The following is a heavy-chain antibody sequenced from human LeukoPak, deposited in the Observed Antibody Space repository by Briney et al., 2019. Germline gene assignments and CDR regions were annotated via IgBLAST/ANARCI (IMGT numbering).Heavy chain of an antibody. D-gene: IGHD6-19*01. V-gene: IGHV1-8*01. CDR3: ARGGGGSGNFDY. Sequence: ASVKVSCKASGYTFTSYDIDWVRQATGQGLEWMGWMNPNSGNTGHAQKFQGRVTMTRNTSINTAYMELSSLRSEDTAVYYCARGGGGSGNFDYWGQGTLVTVSS. J-gene: IGHJ4*02. CDR1: GYTFTSYD. CDR2: MNPNSGNT.